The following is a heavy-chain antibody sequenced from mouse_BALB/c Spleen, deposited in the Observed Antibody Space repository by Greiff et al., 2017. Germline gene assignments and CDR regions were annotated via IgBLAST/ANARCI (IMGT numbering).Heavy chain of an antibody. D-gene: IGHD2-1*01. CDR3: AREGNYVVPFDY. CDR1: GFTFSSYA. V-gene: IGHV5-9-3*01. Sequence: EVKVVESGGGLVKPGGSLKLSCAASGFTFSSYAMSWVRQTPEKRLEWVATISSGGSYTYYPDSVKGRFTISRDNAKNTLYLQMSSLRSEDTAMYYCAREGNYVVPFDYWGQGTTLTVSS. J-gene: IGHJ2*01. CDR2: ISSGGSYT.